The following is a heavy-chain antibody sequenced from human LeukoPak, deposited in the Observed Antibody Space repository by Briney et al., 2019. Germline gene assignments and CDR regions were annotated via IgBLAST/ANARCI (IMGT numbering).Heavy chain of an antibody. CDR3: ARDLSYVWGSYRYSTRFDP. V-gene: IGHV1-2*02. J-gene: IGHJ5*02. CDR1: GYTFTGYY. Sequence: ASVKVSCKASGYTFTGYYMHWVRQAPGQGLEWMGWINPNSGGTNCAQKFQGRVTMTRVTSISTAYMELSRLRSDDTAVYYCARDLSYVWGSYRYSTRFDPWGQGTLVTVSS. D-gene: IGHD3-16*02. CDR2: INPNSGGT.